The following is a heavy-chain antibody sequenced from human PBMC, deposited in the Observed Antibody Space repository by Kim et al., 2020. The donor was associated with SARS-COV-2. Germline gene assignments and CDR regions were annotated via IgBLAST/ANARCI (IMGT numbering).Heavy chain of an antibody. CDR3: ARSTRRRQQGGYSYGMDV. CDR1: GGSISSYY. J-gene: IGHJ6*02. Sequence: SETLSLTCTVSGGSISSYYWSWIRQPPGKGLEWIGCIYYSGSTNYNPYLKSRVTISVDTSKNQFSLKLSSVTAADTAVYYCARSTRRRQQGGYSYGMDVWGQGTTVTVSS. V-gene: IGHV4-59*08. D-gene: IGHD6-13*01. CDR2: IYYSGST.